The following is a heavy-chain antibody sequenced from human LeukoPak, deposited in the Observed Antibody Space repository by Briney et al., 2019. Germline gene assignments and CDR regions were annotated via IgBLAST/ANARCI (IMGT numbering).Heavy chain of an antibody. CDR1: GGSISSGGYY. V-gene: IGHV4-30-2*05. D-gene: IGHD2-2*01. Sequence: SETLSLTCTVSGGSISSGGYYWSWIRQPPGKGLEWIGYIYHSGSTYYNPSLKSRVTISVDTSKNQFSLKLSSVTAADTAVYYCARADCSSTSCPLEYWGQGTLVTVSS. J-gene: IGHJ4*02. CDR2: IYHSGST. CDR3: ARADCSSTSCPLEY.